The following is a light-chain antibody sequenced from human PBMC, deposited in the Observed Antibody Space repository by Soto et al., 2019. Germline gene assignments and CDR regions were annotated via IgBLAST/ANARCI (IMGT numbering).Light chain of an antibody. CDR1: QSVSSSY. CDR2: SAY. V-gene: IGKV3-20*01. Sequence: EIVLTQSPGTLSLSPGERATLSCRASQSVSSSYLAWYQQKPGQAPRLLIYSAYRGATGIQDRFSGSGSGADFTLTIRRLEPEDFAVYYCKQYGSSPITFGQGTRLEIK. CDR3: KQYGSSPIT. J-gene: IGKJ5*01.